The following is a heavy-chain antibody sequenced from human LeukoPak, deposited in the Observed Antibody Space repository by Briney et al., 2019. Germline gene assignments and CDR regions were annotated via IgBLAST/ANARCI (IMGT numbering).Heavy chain of an antibody. CDR2: INQDGSAK. D-gene: IGHD4-17*01. V-gene: IGHV3-7*03. CDR3: AICYSDHSDYFDY. CDR1: GFTFTNYW. Sequence: GGSLRLSCAASGFTFTNYWMSWFRQSPGKGLEWVANINQDGSAKYYVDSVKGRFTISRDNAKNSLYLQMNSLRTDDTAVYYCAICYSDHSDYFDYWGQGTLVTVSS. J-gene: IGHJ4*02.